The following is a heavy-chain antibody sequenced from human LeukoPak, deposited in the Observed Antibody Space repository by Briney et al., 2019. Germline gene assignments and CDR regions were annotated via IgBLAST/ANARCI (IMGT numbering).Heavy chain of an antibody. CDR1: GGSISSGDYY. J-gene: IGHJ4*02. CDR3: ARDRDGDYIFDY. CDR2: IYYSGSA. D-gene: IGHD4-17*01. Sequence: PSQTLSLTRTVSGGSISSGDYYWSWIRQLPGKGLEWIGYIYYSGSAYYNPSLKSRVTISVDTSKNQFSLKLSSVTAADTAVYYCARDRDGDYIFDYWGQGTLVTVSS. V-gene: IGHV4-30-4*01.